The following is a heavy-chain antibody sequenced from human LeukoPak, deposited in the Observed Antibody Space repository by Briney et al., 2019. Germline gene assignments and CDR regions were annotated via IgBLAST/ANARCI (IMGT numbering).Heavy chain of an antibody. CDR1: GFTFTSYW. Sequence: GGSLRLSCAASGFTFTSYWMHWVRHAPGKGLVGVSRINSDGTSTAYADSVKGRFTISRDNAKNMLYLQMNSLRVDDTAVYYCVRGAPFDYWGQGTLVAVSS. CDR2: INSDGTST. CDR3: VRGAPFDY. J-gene: IGHJ4*02. D-gene: IGHD1-26*01. V-gene: IGHV3-74*01.